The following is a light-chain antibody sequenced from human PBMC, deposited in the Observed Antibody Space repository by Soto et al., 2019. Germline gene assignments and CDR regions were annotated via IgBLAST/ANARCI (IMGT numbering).Light chain of an antibody. CDR3: QQYGSSPGT. CDR2: GAS. Sequence: EIVLRQSPATLSFSPGETATLSCTASQNVARPSLAWYQQIPGQAPRLIIYGASTRATGTPARFSGSGSGTEFTLTISRLEPEDFAVYFCQQYGSSPGTFGQGTKVDIK. J-gene: IGKJ1*01. V-gene: IGKV3-20*01. CDR1: QNVARPS.